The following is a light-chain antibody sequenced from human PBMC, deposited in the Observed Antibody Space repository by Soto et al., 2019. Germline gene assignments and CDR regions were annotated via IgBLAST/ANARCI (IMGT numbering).Light chain of an antibody. CDR1: QSVNSF. J-gene: IGKJ4*01. V-gene: IGKV3-11*01. Sequence: EIVLTQSPVNVSLSPGERATLSCRASQSVNSFLAWYQQKPGQAPRLLIYDASKRAPGIPARFSGSGSGTDFTLTISSLEPEDVAVYYCQHRTNGPLTFGGGTKVEI. CDR2: DAS. CDR3: QHRTNGPLT.